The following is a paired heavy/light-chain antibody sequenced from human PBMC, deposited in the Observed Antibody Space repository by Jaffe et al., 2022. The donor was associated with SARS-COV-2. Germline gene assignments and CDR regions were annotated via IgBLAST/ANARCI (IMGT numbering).Light chain of an antibody. CDR3: SSYAGSHVV. V-gene: IGLV2-8*01. CDR1: SSDVGGYNY. CDR2: EVS. Sequence: QSALTQPPSASGSPGQSVTISCTGTSSDVGGYNYVSWYQQHPGKAPKLMIYEVSKRPSGVPDRFSGSKSGNTASLTVSGLQAEDEADYYCSSYAGSHVVFGGGTKLTVL. J-gene: IGLJ2*01.
Heavy chain of an antibody. D-gene: IGHD1-1*01. Sequence: QVQLVQSGSELKKPGASVKVSCKASGYTFTSYAMNWVRQAPGQGLEWMGWINTNTGNPTYAQGFTGRFVFSLDTSVSTAYLQISSLKAEDTAVYYCARGIYNEGTYYYYYGMDVWGQGTTVTVSS. J-gene: IGHJ6*02. CDR1: GYTFTSYA. CDR3: ARGIYNEGTYYYYYGMDV. V-gene: IGHV7-4-1*02. CDR2: INTNTGNP.